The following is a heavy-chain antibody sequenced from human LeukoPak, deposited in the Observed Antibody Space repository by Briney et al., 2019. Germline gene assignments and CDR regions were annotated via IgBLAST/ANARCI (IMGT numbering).Heavy chain of an antibody. J-gene: IGHJ4*02. D-gene: IGHD6-19*01. CDR1: GGSISSYY. CDR3: ARSRGVAGREFYYFDY. Sequence: PSETLSLTCTVSGGSISSYYWSWIRQPPGKGLEWIGYIYYSGSTNYNPSLKSRVTISVDTSKNQFSLKLSSVTAADTAVYYCARSRGVAGREFYYFDYWGQGTLVTVSS. CDR2: IYYSGST. V-gene: IGHV4-59*01.